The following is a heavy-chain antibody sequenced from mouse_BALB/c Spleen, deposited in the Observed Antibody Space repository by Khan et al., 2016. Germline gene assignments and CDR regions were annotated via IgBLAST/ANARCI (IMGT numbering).Heavy chain of an antibody. V-gene: IGHV1S81*02. CDR1: GYTFTSYY. CDR3: TRYRYYAVDY. CDR2: INPSNGGT. J-gene: IGHJ4*01. Sequence: QVQLQQSGAELVKPGASVKLSCKASGYTFTSYYMYWVKQRPGQGLEWIGEINPSNGGTNFNEKFKSKATLTVDKSSSTAYMQLSSLTSEDSAVYYCTRYRYYAVDYWGQGTSVTVSS.